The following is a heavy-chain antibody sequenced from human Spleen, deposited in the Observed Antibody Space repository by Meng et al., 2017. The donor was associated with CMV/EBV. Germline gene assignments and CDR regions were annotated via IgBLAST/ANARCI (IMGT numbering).Heavy chain of an antibody. D-gene: IGHD3-16*01. CDR2: ISSSSSYI. CDR3: ARGGLGGSRRYDAFDI. Sequence: EVELAVSGGGLVKPGGSLRLSCAASGFTFSSYSMNWVRQAPGKGLEWVSSISSSSSYIYYADSVKGRFTISRDNAKNSLYLQMNSLRAEDTAVYYCARGGLGGSRRYDAFDIWGQGTMVTVSS. CDR1: GFTFSSYS. V-gene: IGHV3-21*01. J-gene: IGHJ3*02.